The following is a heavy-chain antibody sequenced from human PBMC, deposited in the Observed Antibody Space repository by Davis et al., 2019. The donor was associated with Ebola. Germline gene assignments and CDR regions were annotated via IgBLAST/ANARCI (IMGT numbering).Heavy chain of an antibody. Sequence: GESLKISRAVSGFTFSSYWMSWVRQAPGKGLEWVANIKQDGSEIHYADSVKGRFTISRDNAKNSLYLQMNDLRDEDTAVYYCARDPSSRAAKYYFDYWGQGTLVTVSS. D-gene: IGHD6-25*01. J-gene: IGHJ4*02. CDR3: ARDPSSRAAKYYFDY. CDR1: GFTFSSYW. V-gene: IGHV3-7*01. CDR2: IKQDGSEI.